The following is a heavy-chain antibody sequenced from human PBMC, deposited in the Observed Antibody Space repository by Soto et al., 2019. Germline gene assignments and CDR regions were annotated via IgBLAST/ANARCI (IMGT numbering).Heavy chain of an antibody. CDR2: SSGRGGRT. D-gene: IGHD3-3*01. Sequence: PGGPLRLSCAASGFTVSSYWMHWVRQAPWKGLVVFSASSGRGGRTYYADSVKGRVTISRDNSKNTLYLQMNSLRAEETAVYYCAKGGLRFLDWLPYYFDYWGQGTRVTVSS. V-gene: IGHV3-23*01. CDR1: GFTVSSYW. CDR3: AKGGLRFLDWLPYYFDY. J-gene: IGHJ4*02.